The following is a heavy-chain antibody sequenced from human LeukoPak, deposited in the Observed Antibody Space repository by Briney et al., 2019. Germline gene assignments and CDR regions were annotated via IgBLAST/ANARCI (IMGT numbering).Heavy chain of an antibody. J-gene: IGHJ4*02. Sequence: AGGSLRLSCAASEFTFSDYYMNWIRQAPGKGLEWLSYISGSSSHTNSADSVKGRFTISRDNAKNSLYLQMNSLRAEDSAVYYCARGGGYYFDYWGQGTLVTVSS. CDR3: ARGGGYYFDY. D-gene: IGHD6-13*01. CDR1: EFTFSDYY. V-gene: IGHV3-11*05. CDR2: ISGSSSHT.